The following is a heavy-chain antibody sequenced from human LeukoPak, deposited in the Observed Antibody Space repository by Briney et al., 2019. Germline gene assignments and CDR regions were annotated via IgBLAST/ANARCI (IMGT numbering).Heavy chain of an antibody. CDR1: GGSFSGYY. D-gene: IGHD5-12*01. J-gene: IGHJ5*02. V-gene: IGHV4-34*01. CDR2: INHSGGT. Sequence: PSETLSLTCAVYGGSFSGYYWSWIRQPPGKGLEWIGEINHSGGTNYNPSLKSRVTISVDTSKNQFSLKLSSVSAADTAVYYCARKGYSGYEKRWFDPWGQGTLVTVSS. CDR3: ARKGYSGYEKRWFDP.